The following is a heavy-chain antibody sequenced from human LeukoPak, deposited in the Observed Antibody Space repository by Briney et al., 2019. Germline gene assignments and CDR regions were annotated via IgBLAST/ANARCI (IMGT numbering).Heavy chain of an antibody. J-gene: IGHJ4*02. D-gene: IGHD3-3*01. CDR2: ISAYNGNT. CDR3: AREKDDPRVTIFGVAPSYFDY. Sequence: ASVMVSCKASGHTFTTHNINWVRQAPGQGLEWMGWISAYNGNTNSAQKFQGKVTMTTDTSTNTAYMELRSLTSDDTAVYYCAREKDDPRVTIFGVAPSYFDYWGQGTLVTVSS. CDR1: GHTFTTHN. V-gene: IGHV1-18*01.